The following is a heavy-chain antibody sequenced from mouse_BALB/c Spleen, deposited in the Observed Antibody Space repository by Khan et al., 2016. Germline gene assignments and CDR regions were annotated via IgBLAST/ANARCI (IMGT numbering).Heavy chain of an antibody. CDR3: ARSPYDYDVGFAY. Sequence: VQLKQSGAELVKPVASVKLSCTASGFNIKDTYMHWVKQRPEQGLEWIGRIDPANGNTKYDPKFQGKATITADTSSNTAYLQLSSLTSEDTAVYYCARSPYDYDVGFAYWGQGTLVTVSA. D-gene: IGHD2-4*01. CDR2: IDPANGNT. J-gene: IGHJ3*01. CDR1: GFNIKDTY. V-gene: IGHV14-3*02.